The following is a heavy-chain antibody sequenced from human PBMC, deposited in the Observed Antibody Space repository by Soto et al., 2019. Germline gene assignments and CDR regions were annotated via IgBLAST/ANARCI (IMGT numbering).Heavy chain of an antibody. CDR2: IYYSGST. CDR3: ARTPLL. Sequence: SETLSLTCAVSGGSISSSNCWSWIRQHPGKGLEWIGDIYYSGSTYYNPSLKSRVTISVDTSKNQFSLKLSSVTAADTAVYYCARTPLLWGQGTLVTSPQ. CDR1: GGSISSSNC. V-gene: IGHV4-31*11. J-gene: IGHJ4*02.